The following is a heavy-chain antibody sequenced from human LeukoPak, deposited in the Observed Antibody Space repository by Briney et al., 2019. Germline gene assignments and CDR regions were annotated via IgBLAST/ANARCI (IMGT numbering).Heavy chain of an antibody. Sequence: GGSLRLSCAASGFSFSSYGMHWVRQAPGKGLEWVAVIWYDGSKKYYADSVKGRFIISRDDARDSLYLQMNSLKDEDTAVYYCARDRGYFYDQLDYWGQGTLVTVSS. CDR2: IWYDGSKK. CDR3: ARDRGYFYDQLDY. D-gene: IGHD2/OR15-2a*01. V-gene: IGHV3-33*01. J-gene: IGHJ4*02. CDR1: GFSFSSYG.